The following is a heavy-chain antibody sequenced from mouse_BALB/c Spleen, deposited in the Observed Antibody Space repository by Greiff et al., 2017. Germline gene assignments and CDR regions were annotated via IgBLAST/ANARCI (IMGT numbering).Heavy chain of an antibody. CDR3: IFMITSAWFAY. D-gene: IGHD2-4*01. V-gene: IGHV14-4*02. Sequence: EVQLQESGAELVRSGASVKLSCTASGFNIKDYYMHWVKQRPEQGLEWIGWIDPENGDTEYAPKFQGKATMTADTSSNTAYLQLSSLTSEDTAVYYCIFMITSAWFAYWGQGTLVTVSA. CDR1: GFNIKDYY. J-gene: IGHJ3*01. CDR2: IDPENGDT.